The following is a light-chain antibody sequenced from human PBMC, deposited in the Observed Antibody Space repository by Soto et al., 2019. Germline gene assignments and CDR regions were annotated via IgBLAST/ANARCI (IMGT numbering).Light chain of an antibody. CDR2: DSS. CDR3: HHYHNWPMT. J-gene: IGKJ5*01. CDR1: ESVSSH. V-gene: IGKV3-15*01. Sequence: EIVMTQSPATLSVSPGERATLSCRASESVSSHLAWYQQKPGQAPRLLIYDSSTRATDIPARFSGSESGTEFTLTISSLHSEDFAVYYSHHYHNWPMTFGQGTRLEIK.